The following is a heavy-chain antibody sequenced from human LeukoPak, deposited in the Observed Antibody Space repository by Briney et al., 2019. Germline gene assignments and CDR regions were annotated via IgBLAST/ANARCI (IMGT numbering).Heavy chain of an antibody. Sequence: SETLSLTCTVSGGSISSGSYYWSWIRQPAGKGLEGIGRIYTSGSTNYNPSLKSRVTMSVDTSKNQFSLKLSSVTAADTAVYYCARGEYVAVAGTLIFDYWGQGTLVTVSS. CDR1: GGSISSGSYY. V-gene: IGHV4-61*02. CDR2: IYTSGST. CDR3: ARGEYVAVAGTLIFDY. D-gene: IGHD6-19*01. J-gene: IGHJ4*02.